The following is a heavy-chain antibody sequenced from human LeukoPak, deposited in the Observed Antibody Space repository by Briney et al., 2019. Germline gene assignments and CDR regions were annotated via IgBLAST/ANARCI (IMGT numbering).Heavy chain of an antibody. D-gene: IGHD6-25*01. J-gene: IGHJ4*02. CDR1: GGTVSSTNW. Sequence: SETLSLTCGVSGGTVSSTNWWTWIRQPPGKGLEWIGEVHLDGRTNFNPSLKSRLTMSVDLSENHVSLKLTSVTAADTAVYYCAREGGFYRPLDYSGQGTLVTVSS. CDR2: VHLDGRT. V-gene: IGHV4-4*02. CDR3: AREGGFYRPLDY.